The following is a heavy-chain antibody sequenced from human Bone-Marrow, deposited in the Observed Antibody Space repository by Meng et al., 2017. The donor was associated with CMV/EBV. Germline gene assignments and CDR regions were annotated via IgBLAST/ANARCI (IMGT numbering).Heavy chain of an antibody. CDR3: ARAINYYYGKDV. J-gene: IGHJ6*02. CDR2: IYSGGST. V-gene: IGHV3-53*01. CDR1: GFTVSSNY. D-gene: IGHD5-12*01. Sequence: GESLKISCAASGFTVSSNYMSWVRQAPGKGLEWVSVIYSGGSTYYADSVKGRFTISRDNSKNTLYLQMNSLGAEDTAVYYCARAINYYYGKDVWGQGTTVTVSS.